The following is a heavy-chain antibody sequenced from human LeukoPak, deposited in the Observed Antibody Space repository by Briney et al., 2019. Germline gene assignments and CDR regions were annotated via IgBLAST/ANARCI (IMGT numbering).Heavy chain of an antibody. CDR2: ISGSGGST. D-gene: IGHD1-7*01. V-gene: IGHV3-23*01. CDR3: AKVPVGTTCFEY. Sequence: SGGTLRLSCAASGFTFSSHGMSWVRQAPGKGLEWVSAISGSGGSTYYADSVKGRFTMSRDNSKNTLYLQMNSLRAEDTAVYYCAKVPVGTTCFEYWGQGTLVTVSS. CDR1: GFTFSSHG. J-gene: IGHJ4*02.